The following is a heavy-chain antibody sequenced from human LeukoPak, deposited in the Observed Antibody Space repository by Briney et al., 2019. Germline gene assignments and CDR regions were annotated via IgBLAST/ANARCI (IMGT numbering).Heavy chain of an antibody. CDR3: ARDTSGYCSTSRCYGSWYFDL. J-gene: IGHJ2*01. CDR1: GFTFSNAW. V-gene: IGHV3-53*01. Sequence: PGGSLRLSCAASGFTFSNAWMNWVRQAPGKGLEWVSVLYSGGDTYYADSVKGRFTVSRDNSKNTLYLQMNSLGAEDTAVYYCARDTSGYCSTSRCYGSWYFDLWGRGTLVTVSS. D-gene: IGHD2-2*01. CDR2: LYSGGDT.